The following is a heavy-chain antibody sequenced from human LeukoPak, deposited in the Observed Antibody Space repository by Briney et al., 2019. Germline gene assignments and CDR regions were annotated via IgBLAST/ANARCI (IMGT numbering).Heavy chain of an antibody. CDR2: IWHDGSDK. CDR3: ATKTEFCSGGSCYDY. J-gene: IGHJ4*02. Sequence: QAGGSLRLSCAASGFTFSSYSMNWVRQDPGKGLEWVAVIWHDGSDKYYADSVKGRFTISRDNSKNTLYLEMNSLRAEDTAVYYCATKTEFCSGGSCYDYWGQGTLVTVSS. D-gene: IGHD2-15*01. CDR1: GFTFSSYS. V-gene: IGHV3-33*08.